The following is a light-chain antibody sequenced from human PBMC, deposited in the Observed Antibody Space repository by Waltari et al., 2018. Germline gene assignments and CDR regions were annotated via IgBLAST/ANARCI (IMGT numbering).Light chain of an antibody. J-gene: IGKJ1*01. CDR1: QSVSGY. V-gene: IGKV3-20*01. Sequence: EIVLTQSPGTLSLSPGERATLSCRASQSVSGYLAWYQQKPGQAPRLLIYGASSRATGSPDRFSGSGSVTDFILTISRLEPEEFAVYFCQQYDISPKTFGQGTKVEIK. CDR3: QQYDISPKT. CDR2: GAS.